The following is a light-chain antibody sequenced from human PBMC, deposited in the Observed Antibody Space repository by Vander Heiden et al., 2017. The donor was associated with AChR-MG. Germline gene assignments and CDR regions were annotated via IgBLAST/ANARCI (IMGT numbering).Light chain of an antibody. CDR1: KLGDKY. CDR2: QDS. Sequence: SSELTQPPSLSVSPRQPPTITCSGDKLGDKYACWYQQKPGQSPVLVIYQDSKRPSGIPERFSGSNSGNTATLTISGTQAMDEADYYCQAWDSSTFHVFGTGTKVTVL. V-gene: IGLV3-1*01. CDR3: QAWDSSTFHV. J-gene: IGLJ1*01.